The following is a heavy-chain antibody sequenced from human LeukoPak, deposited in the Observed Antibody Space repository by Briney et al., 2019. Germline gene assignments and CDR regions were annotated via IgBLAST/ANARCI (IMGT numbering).Heavy chain of an antibody. CDR2: IKQDGSEK. Sequence: GGSLRLSCAASGFTFSDYYMSWIRQAPGKGLEWVANIKQDGSEKNYVDSVKGRFTISRDNAKNSLYLQMNSLRGEDTAVYYCARSDFWSGYSTGMDVWGQGTTVTVSS. J-gene: IGHJ6*02. CDR3: ARSDFWSGYSTGMDV. D-gene: IGHD3-3*01. V-gene: IGHV3-7*03. CDR1: GFTFSDYY.